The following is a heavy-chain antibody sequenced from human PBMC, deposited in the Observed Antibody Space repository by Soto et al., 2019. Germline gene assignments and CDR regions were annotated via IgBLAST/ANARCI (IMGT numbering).Heavy chain of an antibody. CDR1: GFTFSIYA. CDR3: AKDPTTVIWLWEYGMDV. CDR2: ISGSGGST. D-gene: IGHD4-17*01. Sequence: GGSLRLSCAASGFTFSIYAMNWVRQAPGKGLEWVSAISGSGGSTYSADSVKGRFIISRDNSKNTLYLQMNSLRAEDTAVYYCAKDPTTVIWLWEYGMDVWGQGTTVTVSS. J-gene: IGHJ6*02. V-gene: IGHV3-23*01.